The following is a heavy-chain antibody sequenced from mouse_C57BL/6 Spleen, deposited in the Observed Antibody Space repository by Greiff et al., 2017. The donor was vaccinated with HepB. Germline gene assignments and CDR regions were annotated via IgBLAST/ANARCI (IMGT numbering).Heavy chain of an antibody. J-gene: IGHJ4*01. Sequence: VQLQQSGAELVRPGTSVKLSCKASGYAFTNYLIEWVKQRPGQGLEWIGVINPGSGGTNYNEKFKGKATLTADKSSSTAYMQLSSLTSEDSAVYFCAREGLRGAMDYWGQGTSVTVSS. D-gene: IGHD2-2*01. CDR2: INPGSGGT. V-gene: IGHV1-54*01. CDR3: AREGLRGAMDY. CDR1: GYAFTNYL.